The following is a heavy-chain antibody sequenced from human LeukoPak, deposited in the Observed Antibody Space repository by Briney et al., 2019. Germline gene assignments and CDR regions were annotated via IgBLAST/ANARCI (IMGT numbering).Heavy chain of an antibody. CDR3: AREKILIGSGYNWFDP. CDR2: IYYSGGT. V-gene: IGHV4-30-4*01. Sequence: SETLSLTCTVSGGSISSGDYYWSWIRQPPGKGLEWIGYIYYSGGTYYNPSLKSRVTISVDTSKNQFSLKLSSVTAADTAVYYCAREKILIGSGYNWFDPWGQGTLVTVSS. D-gene: IGHD3-10*01. CDR1: GGSISSGDYY. J-gene: IGHJ5*02.